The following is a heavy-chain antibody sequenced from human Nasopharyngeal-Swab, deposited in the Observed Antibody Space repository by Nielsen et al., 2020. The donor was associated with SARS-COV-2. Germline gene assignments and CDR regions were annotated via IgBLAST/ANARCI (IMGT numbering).Heavy chain of an antibody. D-gene: IGHD4-17*01. Sequence: GESLKISCAASGCTFSSYSMNWVRQAPGKGLEWVSSISSSSSYIYYADSVKGRFTISRDNAKNSLYLQMNSLRAEDTAVYYCARVGDYGDYYYYGMDVWGQGTTVTVSS. CDR2: ISSSSSYI. J-gene: IGHJ6*02. CDR1: GCTFSSYS. CDR3: ARVGDYGDYYYYGMDV. V-gene: IGHV3-21*01.